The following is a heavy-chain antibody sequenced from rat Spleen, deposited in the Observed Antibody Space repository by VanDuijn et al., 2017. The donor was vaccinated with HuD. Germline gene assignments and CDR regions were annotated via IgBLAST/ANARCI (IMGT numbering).Heavy chain of an antibody. CDR2: ITSTGGSA. CDR3: ATDGYFDGSYYSVYVMDA. CDR1: GFTFNNYW. V-gene: IGHV5-31*01. Sequence: EVQLVESGGGLVQPGRSLKLSCVASGFTFNNYWMTWIRQAPGKGLEWVASITSTGGSAYYPDSVKGRFTISRDNAKNTLYLQMDSLRSEDSATYYCATDGYFDGSYYSVYVMDAWGQGASVTVSS. D-gene: IGHD1-12*02. J-gene: IGHJ4*01.